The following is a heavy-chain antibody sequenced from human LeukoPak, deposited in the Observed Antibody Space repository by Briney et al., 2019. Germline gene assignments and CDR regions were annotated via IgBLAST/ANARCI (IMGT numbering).Heavy chain of an antibody. J-gene: IGHJ6*03. V-gene: IGHV4-59*12. CDR2: IYYSGST. D-gene: IGHD3-16*01. CDR3: ARVKDPGGYYYYYYMDV. CDR1: GGSISSYY. Sequence: SETLSLTCTVSGGSISSYYWSWIRQPPGKGLEWIGYIYYSGSTNYNPSLKSRVTISVDKSKTQFSLKLSSVTAADTAMYYCARVKDPGGYYYYYYMDVWGKGTTVTVSS.